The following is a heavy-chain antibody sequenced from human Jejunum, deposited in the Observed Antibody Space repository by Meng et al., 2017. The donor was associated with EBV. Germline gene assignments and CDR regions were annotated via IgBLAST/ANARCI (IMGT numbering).Heavy chain of an antibody. D-gene: IGHD2-8*02. V-gene: IGHV4-34*01. CDR3: ATFNCTVGTCSFDS. J-gene: IGHJ4*02. CDR2: IDHSGRT. CDR1: GGSFSDYY. Sequence: QWGAGPLSPSVTLSPTCAVYGGSFSDYYWSWIRQPPGKGLEWIGEIDHSGRTNYTPSLKSRVTLSLLTSKDHFSLRLSSVTAADTAVYYCATFNCTVGTCSFDSWGQGTLVTVSS.